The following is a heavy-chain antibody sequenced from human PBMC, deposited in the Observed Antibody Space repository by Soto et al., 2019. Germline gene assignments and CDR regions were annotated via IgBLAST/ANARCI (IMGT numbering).Heavy chain of an antibody. D-gene: IGHD3-22*01. V-gene: IGHV3-23*01. Sequence: GGSLRLSCAASGFTFSSYAMSWVRQAPGKGLEWVSAISGSGGSTYYADSVKGRFTISRDNSKNTLYLQMNSLRAEDTAVYYCAKYNSAITMIVVVTGGPIDYWGQGTLVTVSS. CDR2: ISGSGGST. CDR1: GFTFSSYA. CDR3: AKYNSAITMIVVVTGGPIDY. J-gene: IGHJ4*02.